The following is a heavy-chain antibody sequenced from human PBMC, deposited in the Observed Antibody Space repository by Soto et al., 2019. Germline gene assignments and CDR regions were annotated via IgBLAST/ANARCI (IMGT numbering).Heavy chain of an antibody. V-gene: IGHV3-33*03. J-gene: IGHJ6*02. D-gene: IGHD3-16*02. CDR2: IWYDGSKA. Sequence: AGGSLRLSCAASGLPFNRNGMHWVRQAPGKGLEWVAVIWYDGSKAYFSDSVKGRFTISRDNSKNMLNLQMKSVRAEDTAVYYCAKDGAGELSLWSMARVAYYCYGFDVWGQGTTVTVSS. CDR3: AKDGAGELSLWSMARVAYYCYGFDV. CDR1: GLPFNRNG.